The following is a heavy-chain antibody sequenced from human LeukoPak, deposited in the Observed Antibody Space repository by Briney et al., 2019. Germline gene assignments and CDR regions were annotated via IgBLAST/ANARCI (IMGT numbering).Heavy chain of an antibody. D-gene: IGHD6-6*01. V-gene: IGHV4-59*08. CDR3: ARRRGIAARAGYYYGMDV. CDR2: IYYSGST. J-gene: IGHJ6*02. CDR1: GGSISSYY. Sequence: SETLSLTCTVSGGSISSYYWSWIRQPPGKGLEWIGYIYYSGSTNYNPSLKSRVTISVDTSKNQFSLKLSSVTAAVTAVYYCARRRGIAARAGYYYGMDVWGQGTTVTVSS.